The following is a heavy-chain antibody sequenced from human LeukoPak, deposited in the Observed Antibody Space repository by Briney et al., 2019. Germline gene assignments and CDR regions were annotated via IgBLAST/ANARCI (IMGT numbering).Heavy chain of an antibody. J-gene: IGHJ6*03. D-gene: IGHD6-6*01. V-gene: IGHV1-24*01. CDR2: FDPEDGET. CDR3: ATLGPRGSSPYYYYYYMDV. Sequence: GASVKVSCKVSGYTLTELSMHWVRQAPGKGLEWMGGFDPEDGETIYAQKFQGRVTMTEDTSTDTAYMELSSLRSEDTAVYYCATLGPRGSSPYYYYYYMDVWGKGTTVTVSS. CDR1: GYTLTELS.